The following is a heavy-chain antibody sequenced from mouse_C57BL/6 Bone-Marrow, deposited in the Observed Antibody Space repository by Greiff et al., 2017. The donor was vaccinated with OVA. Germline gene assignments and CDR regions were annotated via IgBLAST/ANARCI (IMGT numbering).Heavy chain of an antibody. CDR2: INPNNGGT. V-gene: IGHV1-26*01. CDR1: GYTFTDYY. J-gene: IGHJ3*01. CDR3: ASRGYGAY. Sequence: VQLQQSGPELVKPGASVKISCKASGYTFTDYYMNWVKQSHGKSLEWIGDINPNNGGTSYNQTFKGKATLTVDKSSSTAYMEFRSLTSEDSAVXYCASRGYGAYWGQGTLVTVSA. D-gene: IGHD1-1*02.